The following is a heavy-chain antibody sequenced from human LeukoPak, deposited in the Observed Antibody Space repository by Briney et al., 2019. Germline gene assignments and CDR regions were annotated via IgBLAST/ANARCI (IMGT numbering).Heavy chain of an antibody. Sequence: GGSLRLSCVASGFTFSSYEMSWVRQAPGKGLEWVSYISSSGSTIYYADSVKGRFTISRDNAKNSLYLQMNSLRAEDTAVYYCARYFYYGYDAFDIWGQGTMVTVSS. V-gene: IGHV3-48*03. CDR2: ISSSGSTI. CDR1: GFTFSSYE. D-gene: IGHD1-26*01. CDR3: ARYFYYGYDAFDI. J-gene: IGHJ3*02.